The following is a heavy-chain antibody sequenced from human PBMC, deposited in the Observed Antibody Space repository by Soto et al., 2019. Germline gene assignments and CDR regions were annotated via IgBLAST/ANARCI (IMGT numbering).Heavy chain of an antibody. J-gene: IGHJ4*01. Sequence: QVQLQESGPGLVKPSETLTLTCAVSGASISTGKWWSWVRQPPGKGLEWIGEISHSVSANCNPALLSRVTIDADKSKHQFFLKFYVTAAYTAMYCCTSEADYGYSLAYWGHGTLVTVSS. CDR2: ISHSVSA. CDR3: TSEADYGYSLAY. CDR1: GASISTGKW. D-gene: IGHD5-18*01. V-gene: IGHV4-4*01.